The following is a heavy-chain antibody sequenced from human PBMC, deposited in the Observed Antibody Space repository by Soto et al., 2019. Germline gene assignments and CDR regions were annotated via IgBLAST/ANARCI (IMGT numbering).Heavy chain of an antibody. J-gene: IGHJ4*02. CDR1: GGSISSYY. Sequence: QVQLQESGPGLVKPSETLSLTCTVSGGSISSYYWSWIRQPPGKGLEWIGYIYYSGSTNYNPSLTSRVTISVDTSKNHFSLKLSSVTAADTAVYYCALAAAGTGLFDYWGQGTLVTVSS. V-gene: IGHV4-59*01. CDR3: ALAAAGTGLFDY. D-gene: IGHD6-13*01. CDR2: IYYSGST.